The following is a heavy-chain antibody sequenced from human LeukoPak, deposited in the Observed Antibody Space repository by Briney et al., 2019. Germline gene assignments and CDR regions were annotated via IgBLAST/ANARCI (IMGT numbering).Heavy chain of an antibody. CDR3: ARGVTTVTTNYYFDY. CDR1: GGSISSYY. V-gene: IGHV4-4*07. J-gene: IGHJ4*02. D-gene: IGHD4-4*01. CDR2: IYTSGST. Sequence: SSETLSLTCTVSGGSISSYYWSWIRQPAGKGLEWIGRIYTSGSTNYNPSLKSRVTMSVDTSKNQFSLKPSSVTAADTAVYYCARGVTTVTTNYYFDYWGQGTLVTVSS.